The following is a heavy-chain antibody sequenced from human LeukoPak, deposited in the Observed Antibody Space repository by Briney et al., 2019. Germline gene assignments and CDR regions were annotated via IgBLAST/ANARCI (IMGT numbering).Heavy chain of an antibody. CDR3: ARHNITMVRGVPYYYYGMDV. D-gene: IGHD3-10*01. J-gene: IGHJ6*02. Sequence: GESLKISCKGSGYSFSNYWIGWVRQMPGKGLEWMGIIYPGDSDTRYSPSFQGQVTISADKSISNAYLQWSSLKASDTAMYYCARHNITMVRGVPYYYYGMDVWGQGTTVTVSS. CDR1: GYSFSNYW. V-gene: IGHV5-51*01. CDR2: IYPGDSDT.